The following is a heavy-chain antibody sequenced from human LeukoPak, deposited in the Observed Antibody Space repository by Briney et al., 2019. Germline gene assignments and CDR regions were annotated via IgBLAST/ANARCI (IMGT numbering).Heavy chain of an antibody. V-gene: IGHV3-74*01. CDR2: INSDGSSI. D-gene: IGHD3-16*02. CDR1: GFTFSRYW. J-gene: IGHJ4*02. Sequence: PGGSLRLSCVASGFTFSRYWMHWVRHAPGKGLVWVSRINSDGSSISYADSVKGRFTISRDNAKNTLYLQMNSLRAEDTAVYYRAREGFDYVWGSYRYTYYFDFWGQGTLVTVSS. CDR3: AREGFDYVWGSYRYTYYFDF.